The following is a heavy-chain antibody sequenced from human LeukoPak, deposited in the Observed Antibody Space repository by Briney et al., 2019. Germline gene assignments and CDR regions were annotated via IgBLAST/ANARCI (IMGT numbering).Heavy chain of an antibody. CDR1: GFTFSSYW. CDR2: IKQDGSEK. CDR3: ARNQRRLDY. D-gene: IGHD1-14*01. J-gene: IGHJ4*02. V-gene: IGHV3-7*01. Sequence: PGESLRLSCAASGFTFSSYWMSWVRQAPGKGLELVANIKQDGSEKYYVDSVKGRFTISRDNAKNSLYLQMNSLRAENTAVYYCARNQRRLDYWGQGTLVTVSS.